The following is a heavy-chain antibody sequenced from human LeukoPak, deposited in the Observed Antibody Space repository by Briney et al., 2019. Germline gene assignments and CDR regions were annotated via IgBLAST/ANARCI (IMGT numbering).Heavy chain of an antibody. V-gene: IGHV1-8*03. Sequence: GASVKVSCKASGYTFTSYDISWVRQATGQGLEWMGWVNPNSGNTGYAQKFQGRVTITRNTSISTAYMELSSLRSEDTAVYYCARVERTPMDTDYWGQGTLVTVSS. J-gene: IGHJ4*02. CDR3: ARVERTPMDTDY. CDR2: VNPNSGNT. CDR1: GYTFTSYD. D-gene: IGHD5-18*01.